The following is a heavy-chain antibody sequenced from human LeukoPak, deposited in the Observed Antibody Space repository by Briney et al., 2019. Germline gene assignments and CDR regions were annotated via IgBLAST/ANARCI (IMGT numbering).Heavy chain of an antibody. J-gene: IGHJ4*02. CDR2: INPNSGGT. CDR1: GYTFTGYY. D-gene: IGHD5-12*01. Sequence: GASVKVSCKASGYTFTGYYMHWVRQAPGQGLEWMGWINPNSGGTNYAQKFQGRVTMTRDTSISTAYMELSRLRSDDTVVYYCARVEAPTDSGYGYWGQGTLVTVSS. CDR3: ARVEAPTDSGYGY. V-gene: IGHV1-2*02.